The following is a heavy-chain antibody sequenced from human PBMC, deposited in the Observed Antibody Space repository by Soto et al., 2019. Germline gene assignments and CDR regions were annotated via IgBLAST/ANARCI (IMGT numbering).Heavy chain of an antibody. CDR3: VRGTYYYDSSGYFWLNWFDP. CDR1: GFTFSSYS. V-gene: IGHV3-48*02. Sequence: PGGSLRLSCAASGFTFSSYSMNWVRQAPGKGLEWVSYISSSSSTIYYADSVKGRFTISRDNAKNSLYLQMNSLRDEDTAVYYCVRGTYYYDSSGYFWLNWFDPWGQGTLVTVSS. J-gene: IGHJ5*02. D-gene: IGHD3-22*01. CDR2: ISSSSSTI.